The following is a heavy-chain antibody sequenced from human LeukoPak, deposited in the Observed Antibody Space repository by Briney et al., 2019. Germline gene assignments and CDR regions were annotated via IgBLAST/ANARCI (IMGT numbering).Heavy chain of an antibody. V-gene: IGHV1-18*01. CDR2: ISAYNGNT. J-gene: IGHJ4*02. D-gene: IGHD4-17*01. CDR1: GYTFTSYG. CDR3: ARDDGYYFRFDY. Sequence: GASVKVSCKASGYTFTSYGISGGRQAPGQGGEGRGWISAYNGNTNYAQKLQGRVTMTTDTSTSTAYMELRSLRSDVTAVYYCARDDGYYFRFDYWGQGTLVTVSS.